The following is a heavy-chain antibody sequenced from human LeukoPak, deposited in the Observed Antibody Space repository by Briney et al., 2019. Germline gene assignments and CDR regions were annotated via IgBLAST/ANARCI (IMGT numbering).Heavy chain of an antibody. V-gene: IGHV1-2*02. Sequence: ASVKVSCKASGYTFTGYYMHWVRQAPGQGLEWMGWINPNSGGTNYAQKFQGRVTMTRDTSISTAYMELSRLRSDDTAVYYCARVRYFDWRYAFDIWGQGTMVTVSS. CDR1: GYTFTGYY. CDR3: ARVRYFDWRYAFDI. CDR2: INPNSGGT. J-gene: IGHJ3*02. D-gene: IGHD3-9*01.